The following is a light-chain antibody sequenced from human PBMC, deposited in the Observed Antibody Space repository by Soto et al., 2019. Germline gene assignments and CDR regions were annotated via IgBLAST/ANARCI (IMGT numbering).Light chain of an antibody. Sequence: QSALTQPAYVSGSPGQSITISCTGTSSDVGGYNYVSWFQQHPGKAPNLMIYDVYRRPSGVSYRFSGSKSGNTASLTISGLQAEDEADYYCSSYTTSSTVVFGGGTKVTVL. CDR1: SSDVGGYNY. J-gene: IGLJ2*01. CDR3: SSYTTSSTVV. CDR2: DVY. V-gene: IGLV2-14*01.